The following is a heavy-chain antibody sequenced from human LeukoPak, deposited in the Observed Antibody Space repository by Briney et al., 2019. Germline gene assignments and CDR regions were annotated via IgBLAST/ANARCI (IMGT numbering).Heavy chain of an antibody. V-gene: IGHV3-66*04. Sequence: GGSLRLSCAASEFSVGSNYMTWVRQAPGKGLEWVSLIYSGGSTYYADSVKGRFTISRDNGKNSLYLQMNSLRAEDTAVYYCASQLGDASDIWGQGTMVTVSS. CDR2: IYSGGST. CDR1: EFSVGSNY. J-gene: IGHJ3*02. CDR3: ASQLGDASDI. D-gene: IGHD1-26*01.